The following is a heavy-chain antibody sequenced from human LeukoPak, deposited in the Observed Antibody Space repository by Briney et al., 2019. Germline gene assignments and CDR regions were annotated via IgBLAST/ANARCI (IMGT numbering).Heavy chain of an antibody. CDR1: GFTFDDYA. J-gene: IGHJ4*02. D-gene: IGHD2-2*01. Sequence: QSGGSLRLSCAASGFTFDDYAMHWVRQAPGKGLEWVSGISWNSGSTGYADSVKGRFTISRDNAKNSLYLQMNSLRAEDTALYYCAKGMLLSDYYFDYWGQGTLVTVSS. CDR3: AKGMLLSDYYFDY. CDR2: ISWNSGST. V-gene: IGHV3-9*01.